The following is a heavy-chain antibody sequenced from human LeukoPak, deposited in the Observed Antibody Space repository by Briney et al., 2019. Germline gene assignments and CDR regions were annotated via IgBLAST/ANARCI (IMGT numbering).Heavy chain of an antibody. V-gene: IGHV1-3*01. D-gene: IGHD3-16*02. J-gene: IGHJ5*02. CDR1: GYTFTSYA. CDR3: AADYVWGSYRYTTRGWFDP. Sequence: ASVKVSCKASGYTFTSYAMHWVRQAPGQRLEWMGWINAGNGNTKYSQKFQGRVTITRDTSASTAYMELSSLRSEDTAVYYCAADYVWGSYRYTTRGWFDPWGQGTLATVSS. CDR2: INAGNGNT.